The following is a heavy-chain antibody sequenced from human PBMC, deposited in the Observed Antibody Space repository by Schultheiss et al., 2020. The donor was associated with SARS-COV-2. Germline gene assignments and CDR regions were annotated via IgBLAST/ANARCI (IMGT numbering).Heavy chain of an antibody. J-gene: IGHJ5*02. CDR3: ARANPGSWFDP. V-gene: IGHV4-61*08. CDR2: IYYSGST. D-gene: IGHD3-10*01. Sequence: SETLSLTCTVSGGSISSGGYYWSWIRQHPGKGLEWIGYIYYSGSTNYNPSLKSRVTISVDTSKNQFSLKLSSVTAADTAVYYCARANPGSWFDPWGQGTLVTVSS. CDR1: GGSISSGGYY.